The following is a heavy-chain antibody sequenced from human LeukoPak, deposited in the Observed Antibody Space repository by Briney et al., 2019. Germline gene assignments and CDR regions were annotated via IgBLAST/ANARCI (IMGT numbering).Heavy chain of an antibody. CDR1: GDTFIPYT. CDR3: ARDHCTPGTCLGGH. Sequence: GASVKVSCKASGDTFIPYTFSWVRQAPGQGLEWIGRIIPSLDVANYAQKFQGRVTLSVDRDTATTYMEVTSLRSEDTAIYYYARDHCTPGTCLGGHWGQGTLVTVSS. V-gene: IGHV1-69*04. CDR2: IIPSLDVA. D-gene: IGHD2-15*01. J-gene: IGHJ4*02.